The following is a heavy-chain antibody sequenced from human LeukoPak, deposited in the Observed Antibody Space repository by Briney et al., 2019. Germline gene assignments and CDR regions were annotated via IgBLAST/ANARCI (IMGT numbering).Heavy chain of an antibody. V-gene: IGHV1-46*01. CDR2: INPSGGST. J-gene: IGHJ6*03. Sequence: ASVKVSCKASGYTFTSYYMHWVRQAPGQGLEWMGIINPSGGSTSYAQKFQGRVTMTRDMSTSTVYMELSSLRSEDTAVYYCAGGEAAATGFYYYMDVWGKGTTVTVSS. D-gene: IGHD6-13*01. CDR1: GYTFTSYY. CDR3: AGGEAAATGFYYYMDV.